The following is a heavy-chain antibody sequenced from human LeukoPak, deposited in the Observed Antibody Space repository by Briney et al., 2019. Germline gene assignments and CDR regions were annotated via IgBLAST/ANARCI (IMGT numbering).Heavy chain of an antibody. CDR2: IKQDGSEK. CDR1: GFTFSSYW. Sequence: PGGSLRLSCAASGFTFSSYWMSWVRQAPGKGLEWVANIKQDGSEKYYVDSVKGRFTISRDNAKNSLYLQMNSLRAEDTALYHCARESNHYQGYAFDIWGQGTMVTVSS. V-gene: IGHV3-7*03. J-gene: IGHJ3*02. CDR3: ARESNHYQGYAFDI. D-gene: IGHD3-10*01.